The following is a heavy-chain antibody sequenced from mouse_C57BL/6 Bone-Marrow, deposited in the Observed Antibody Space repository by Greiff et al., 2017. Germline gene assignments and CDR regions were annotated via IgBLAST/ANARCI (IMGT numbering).Heavy chain of an antibody. V-gene: IGHV1-55*01. J-gene: IGHJ1*03. CDR2: IYPGGGST. CDR3: ARPYYSNYWYFDV. CDR1: GYTFTSYW. D-gene: IGHD2-5*01. Sequence: QVQLQQPGAELVKPGASVKMSCKASGYTFTSYWITWVKQRPGQGLEWFGDIYPGGGSTTYNEKFKCKATLTVDTSSSTAYMQLSSLTSEDSAVYYCARPYYSNYWYFDVWGTGTTVTVSS.